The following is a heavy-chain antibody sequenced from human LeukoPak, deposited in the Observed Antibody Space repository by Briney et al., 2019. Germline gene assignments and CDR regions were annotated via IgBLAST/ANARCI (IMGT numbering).Heavy chain of an antibody. V-gene: IGHV1-2*02. CDR1: GYTFTCYY. Sequence: ASVKVSCKASGYTFTCYYMHWVRQAPGQGLEWMGWINPNSGGTNYAQKFQGRVTMTRVTSISTAYMELSRLRSDDTAVYYCAREAHYHDSSEGYDYWGQGILVTVSS. CDR3: AREAHYHDSSEGYDY. CDR2: INPNSGGT. D-gene: IGHD3-22*01. J-gene: IGHJ4*02.